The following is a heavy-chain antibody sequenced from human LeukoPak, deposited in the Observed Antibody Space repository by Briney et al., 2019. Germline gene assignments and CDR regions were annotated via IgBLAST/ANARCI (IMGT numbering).Heavy chain of an antibody. D-gene: IGHD6-13*01. V-gene: IGHV3-23*01. CDR3: AKESDSSWQN. CDR2: ISDNSGRI. Sequence: GGSLRLSCAASGFTFSRYAMGWIRQAPGKGLEWVSAISDNSGRIYYADSVRGRFTISRDNSKSTLYLQMNSLRAEDTALYYCAKESDSSWQNWGQGTLVTLSS. J-gene: IGHJ4*02. CDR1: GFTFSRYA.